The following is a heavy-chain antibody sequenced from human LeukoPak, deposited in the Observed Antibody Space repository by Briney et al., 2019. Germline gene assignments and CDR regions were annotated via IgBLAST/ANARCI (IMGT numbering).Heavy chain of an antibody. CDR1: GYTLTELS. V-gene: IGHV1-24*01. D-gene: IGHD6-19*01. CDR2: FDPEDGET. J-gene: IGHJ4*02. CDR3: ATDFGSGWYVGY. Sequence: GASVKVSCKVSGYTLTELSMHWVRQAPGKGLEWMGGFDPEDGETIYAQKFQGRVTMTEDTSTETAYMELSSLRSEDTAVYYCATDFGSGWYVGYWGQGTLVTVSS.